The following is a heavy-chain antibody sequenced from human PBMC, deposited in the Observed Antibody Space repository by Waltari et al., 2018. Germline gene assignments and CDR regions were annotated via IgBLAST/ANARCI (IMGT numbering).Heavy chain of an antibody. D-gene: IGHD3-22*01. Sequence: EAQLVESGGGLVKPGGSLRLSCAASGFSFGTYSMSWVRQAPGQGLAWFSSSTGNSGRIYYGGSMKGPCARSRDHSKNSLYLQMSSLRAEDTAVYFCARGNYYDSENGVNLFDPWAQGTLVTVSS. CDR3: ARGNYYDSENGVNLFDP. CDR2: STGNSGRI. V-gene: IGHV3-21*02. J-gene: IGHJ5*02. CDR1: GFSFGTYS.